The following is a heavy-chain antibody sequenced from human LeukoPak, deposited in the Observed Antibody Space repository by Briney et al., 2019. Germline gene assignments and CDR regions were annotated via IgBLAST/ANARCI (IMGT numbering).Heavy chain of an antibody. J-gene: IGHJ5*02. CDR2: ISAYNGNT. CDR3: ARVNPAITGTLGEFDP. Sequence: ASAKVSRKASGYTFTSYGISWVRQAPGQGLEWMGWISAYNGNTNYAQKLQGRVTMTTDTSTSTAYMELRSLRSDDTAVYYCARVNPAITGTLGEFDPWGQGTLVTVSS. CDR1: GYTFTSYG. V-gene: IGHV1-18*01. D-gene: IGHD1/OR15-1a*01.